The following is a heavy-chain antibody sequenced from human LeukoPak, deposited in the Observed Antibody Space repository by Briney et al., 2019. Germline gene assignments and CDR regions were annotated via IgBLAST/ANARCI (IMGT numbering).Heavy chain of an antibody. CDR2: INHSGYT. CDR1: GGSFSGYY. V-gene: IGHV4-34*01. J-gene: IGHJ4*02. D-gene: IGHD1-26*01. Sequence: SETLSLTCALYGGSFSGYYWSWIRQSPGKGLEWIGQINHSGYTNYKPSLKCRVTMSVDTSKNQFSLKLISMTAADTAVYYCARLGSRVLWGQGTLVTVSS. CDR3: ARLGSRVL.